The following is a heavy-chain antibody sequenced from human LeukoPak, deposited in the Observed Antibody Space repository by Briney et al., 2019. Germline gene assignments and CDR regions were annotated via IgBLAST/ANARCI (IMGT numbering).Heavy chain of an antibody. Sequence: GGSLRLSCAASGFTFSGSAMHWVRQASGKGLEWVGRIRSKTNSYATSYAASVKGRFALSRDDSKNTAYLQMNSLKTEDTALYHCARVSGHNWFDPWGQGTLVTVSS. V-gene: IGHV3-73*01. CDR1: GFTFSGSA. CDR2: IRSKTNSYAT. CDR3: ARVSGHNWFDP. J-gene: IGHJ5*02. D-gene: IGHD2-15*01.